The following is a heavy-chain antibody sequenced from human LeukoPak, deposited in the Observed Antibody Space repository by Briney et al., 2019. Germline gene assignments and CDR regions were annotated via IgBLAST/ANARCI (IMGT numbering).Heavy chain of an antibody. V-gene: IGHV4-39*01. CDR3: ARSPSNYDFWSGYLYYFDY. D-gene: IGHD3-3*01. J-gene: IGHJ4*02. CDR2: IYYSGST. Sequence: PSGTLSLTCTVSGGSISSYYWGWIRQPPGKGLEWIGSIYYSGSTYYNPSLKSRVTISVDTSKNQFSLKLSSVTAADTAVYYCARSPSNYDFWSGYLYYFDYWGQGTLVTVSS. CDR1: GGSISSYY.